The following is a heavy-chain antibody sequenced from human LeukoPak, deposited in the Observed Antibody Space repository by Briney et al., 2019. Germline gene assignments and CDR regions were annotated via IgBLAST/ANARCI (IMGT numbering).Heavy chain of an antibody. D-gene: IGHD5-12*01. Sequence: RTSETLSLTCTVSGGSISSSSYYWGWIRQPPGKGLEWIGSIYYSGSTYYNPSLKSRVTISVDRSKNQFSLKLSSVTAADTAVYYCARDGREYSGYDSVGQYFDYWGQGTLVTVSS. CDR1: GGSISSSSYY. V-gene: IGHV4-39*07. CDR3: ARDGREYSGYDSVGQYFDY. J-gene: IGHJ4*02. CDR2: IYYSGST.